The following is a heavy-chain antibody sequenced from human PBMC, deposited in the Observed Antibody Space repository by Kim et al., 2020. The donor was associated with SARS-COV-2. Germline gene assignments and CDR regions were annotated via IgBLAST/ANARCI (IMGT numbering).Heavy chain of an antibody. D-gene: IGHD1-1*01. CDR1: GFTFSSYG. J-gene: IGHJ4*02. CDR2: ISYDGSNK. Sequence: GGSLRLSCAASGFTFSSYGMHWVRQAPGKGLEWVAVISYDGSNKYYADSVKGRFTISRDNSKNTLYLQMNTLRPNDTAVYYCQLVPGYWGQGTLVTVSS. CDR3: QLVPGY. V-gene: IGHV3-30*03.